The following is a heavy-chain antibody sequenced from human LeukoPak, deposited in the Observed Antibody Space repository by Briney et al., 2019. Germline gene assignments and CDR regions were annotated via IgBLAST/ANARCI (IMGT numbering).Heavy chain of an antibody. Sequence: SGTLSLTCAVSGGSISSSNWWSWVRQPPGKGLEWIGEIYHSGSTNYNPSLKSRVTISVDTSKNQFSLKLSSVTAADTAVYYCASVIEVGIWLSDCWGQGTLVTVSS. CDR3: ASVIEVGIWLSDC. CDR1: GGSISSSNW. CDR2: IYHSGST. V-gene: IGHV4-4*02. J-gene: IGHJ4*02. D-gene: IGHD3-9*01.